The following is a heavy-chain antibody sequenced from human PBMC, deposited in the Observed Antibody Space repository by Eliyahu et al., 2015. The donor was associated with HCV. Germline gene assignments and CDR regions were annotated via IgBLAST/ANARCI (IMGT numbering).Heavy chain of an antibody. CDR1: GASISSYY. CDR3: ASGGGGIAVAGTGGWFDP. V-gene: IGHV4-59*12. Sequence: QVQLQESVPGLVKPSETLSLTCTVSGASISSYYWSWIRQPPGKGLEWIAYIYYTGSTHYNPSLKSRVTISLDTSKNQVSLKLSSVTAADTAVYYCASGGGGIAVAGTGGWFDPWGQGTLVSVSS. CDR2: IYYTGST. J-gene: IGHJ5*02. D-gene: IGHD6-19*01.